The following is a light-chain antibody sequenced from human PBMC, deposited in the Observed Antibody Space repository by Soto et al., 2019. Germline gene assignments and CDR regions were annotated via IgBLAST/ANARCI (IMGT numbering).Light chain of an antibody. V-gene: IGKV3-11*01. Sequence: SQYPVTLSVSPGERATLSCRASQSVRSSLAWYQQEPGQAPRLLIYDASDRATGIPVRFSGSGSGTDFTLTISSLEPEDFAVYYCQQRSNWPLTFGQGTKVDIK. J-gene: IGKJ2*01. CDR2: DAS. CDR3: QQRSNWPLT. CDR1: QSVRSS.